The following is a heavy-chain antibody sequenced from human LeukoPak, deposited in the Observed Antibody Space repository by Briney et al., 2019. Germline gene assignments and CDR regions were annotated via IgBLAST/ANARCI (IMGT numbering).Heavy chain of an antibody. CDR2: IYYSGST. CDR1: GGSISRSSYY. CDR3: ARLGYYGSGSYFEPFDY. Sequence: SETLSLTCIISGGSISRSSYYWGWIRQPPGKGLEWIGSIYYSGSTYFNPSLKSRVTISVDTSKNQFSLKLSSVTAADTAVYYCARLGYYGSGSYFEPFDYWGQGTLVTVSS. V-gene: IGHV4-39*01. D-gene: IGHD3-10*01. J-gene: IGHJ4*02.